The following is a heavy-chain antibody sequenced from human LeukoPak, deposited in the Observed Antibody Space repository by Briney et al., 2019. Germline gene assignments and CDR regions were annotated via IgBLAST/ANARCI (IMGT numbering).Heavy chain of an antibody. J-gene: IGHJ4*02. V-gene: IGHV1-18*01. Sequence: ASVKVSCKASGYTFTSYGISWVRQAPGQGPEWMGWISTYNGNTNYAQKLQGRVTMTTDTSTSTAYMELRSLRSDDTAVYYCARDPYYDILTGYPPLDYWGQGTLATVSS. CDR1: GYTFTSYG. CDR2: ISTYNGNT. D-gene: IGHD3-9*01. CDR3: ARDPYYDILTGYPPLDY.